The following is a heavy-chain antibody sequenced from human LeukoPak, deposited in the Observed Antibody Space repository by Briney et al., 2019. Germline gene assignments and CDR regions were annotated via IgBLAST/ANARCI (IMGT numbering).Heavy chain of an antibody. Sequence: ASVKVSCKASGYTFTSYGISWVRQAPGQGLEWMGGIIPIFGTANYAQKFQGRVTITADKSTSTAYMELSSLRSEDTAVYYCARSSIIAAAGPYYFDYWGQGTLVTVSS. CDR2: IIPIFGTA. J-gene: IGHJ4*02. CDR3: ARSSIIAAAGPYYFDY. D-gene: IGHD6-13*01. CDR1: GYTFTSYG. V-gene: IGHV1-69*06.